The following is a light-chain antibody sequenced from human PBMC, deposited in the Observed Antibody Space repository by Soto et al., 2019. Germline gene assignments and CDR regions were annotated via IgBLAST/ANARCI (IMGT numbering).Light chain of an antibody. CDR2: ATS. CDR1: QSIGHF. Sequence: DIQVTQSPSSLSTSIGDKVTITCRASQSIGHFLNWYQQKPGKAPNLIIYATSTLRSGVPSRFTGSGSGTDFTLTITNLQPQDFADYFCQQDDDIPHTFGQGTSLEI. J-gene: IGKJ2*01. CDR3: QQDDDIPHT. V-gene: IGKV1-39*01.